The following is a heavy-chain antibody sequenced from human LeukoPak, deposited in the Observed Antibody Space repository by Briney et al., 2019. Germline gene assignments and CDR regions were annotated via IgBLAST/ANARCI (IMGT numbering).Heavy chain of an antibody. V-gene: IGHV3-74*01. D-gene: IGHD2-21*01. CDR3: TTSSYCEKNVCQTYFDF. J-gene: IGHJ4*02. Sequence: GGSLRLSCVASGFTFNNNWMHWVRQAPGKGLVWVSRINNDGSTTSYADSVKGRFTISRDNAKNTLYLQMNNLRAEDTAVYYCTTSSYCEKNVCQTYFDFWGQGTLVTVSS. CDR1: GFTFNNNW. CDR2: INNDGSTT.